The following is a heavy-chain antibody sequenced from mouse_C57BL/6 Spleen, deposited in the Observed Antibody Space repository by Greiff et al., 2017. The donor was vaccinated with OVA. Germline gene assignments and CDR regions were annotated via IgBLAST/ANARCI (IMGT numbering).Heavy chain of an antibody. V-gene: IGHV1-7*01. CDR1: GYTFTSYW. J-gene: IGHJ2*01. CDR2: INPSSGYT. CDR3: APGSSYFDY. Sequence: QVHVKQSGAELAKPGASVKLSCKASGYTFTSYWMHWVKQRPGQGLEWIGNINPSSGYTKYNQKFKDKATLTADKSSSTAYMQLSSLTYEDAAVYYCAPGSSYFDYWGQGTTLTVSS. D-gene: IGHD1-1*01.